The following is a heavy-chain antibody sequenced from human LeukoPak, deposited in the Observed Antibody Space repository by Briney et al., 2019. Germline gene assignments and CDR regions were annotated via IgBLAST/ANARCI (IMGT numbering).Heavy chain of an antibody. D-gene: IGHD3-22*01. V-gene: IGHV3-21*01. J-gene: IGHJ4*02. CDR1: GFTFSSHT. CDR2: ISSGSNTI. Sequence: GGSLRLSCAASGFTFSSHTMNWVRQAPGKGLEWVSSISSGSNTIFYADSMKGRFTISRDNAKNSLYLQMNSLRAEDTAVYYCARAYYYDSSAYYWFDYWGQGTLVTVSS. CDR3: ARAYYYDSSAYYWFDY.